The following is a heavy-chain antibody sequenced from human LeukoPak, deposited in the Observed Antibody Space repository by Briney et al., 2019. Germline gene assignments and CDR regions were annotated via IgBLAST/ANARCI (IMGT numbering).Heavy chain of an antibody. CDR1: GYTFTSYD. CDR2: MNPNSGNT. Sequence: ASVKVSCKASGYTFTSYDIHWVRQATGQGLEWMGWMNPNSGNTGYAQKFRGRVTMTRNTSISTAYMELSSLRSEDTAVHYCATGGIAVAGFWFDPWGQGTLVTVSS. J-gene: IGHJ5*02. CDR3: ATGGIAVAGFWFDP. V-gene: IGHV1-8*01. D-gene: IGHD6-19*01.